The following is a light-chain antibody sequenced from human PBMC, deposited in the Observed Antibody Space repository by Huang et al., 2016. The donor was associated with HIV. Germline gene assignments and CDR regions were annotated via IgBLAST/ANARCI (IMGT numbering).Light chain of an antibody. CDR2: LGS. CDR1: QSLLHSNGYNY. J-gene: IGKJ3*01. Sequence: DIVMTQSPLSLPVTPGEPASISCRSSQSLLHSNGYNYLDWYLQKPGQSPQLLIYLGSNRASGVPDRFSGSGSGTYFTLKISRVEAEDVGVYYYMQALQTPLGFGPGTKVDIK. CDR3: MQALQTPLG. V-gene: IGKV2-28*01.